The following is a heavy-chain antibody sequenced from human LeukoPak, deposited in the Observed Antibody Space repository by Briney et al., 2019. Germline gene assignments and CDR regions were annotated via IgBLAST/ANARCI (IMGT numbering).Heavy chain of an antibody. J-gene: IGHJ6*02. D-gene: IGHD3-3*01. V-gene: IGHV1-3*01. CDR2: INAGNGNT. Sequence: GASVKVSCKASGYTFTSYAMHWVRQAPGQRLEWMGWINAGNGNTKYSQKFQGRVTITRDTSASTAYMELSSLRSEDTAVYYCARRREDTIFGVVITYYYYGMDVWGQGTTVTVSS. CDR1: GYTFTSYA. CDR3: ARRREDTIFGVVITYYYYGMDV.